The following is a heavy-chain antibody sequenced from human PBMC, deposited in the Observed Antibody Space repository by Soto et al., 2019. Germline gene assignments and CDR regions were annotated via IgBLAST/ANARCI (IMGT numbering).Heavy chain of an antibody. CDR3: ARTEMGWYYYDSSGYPYYFDY. J-gene: IGHJ4*01. CDR1: GGTFSSYT. Sequence: SVKGSCKASGGTFSSYTISWGRQDPGQGLEWMGRIIPILGIANYAQKFQGRVTITADKSTSTAYMELSSLRSEDTAVYYCARTEMGWYYYDSSGYPYYFDYWGQ. CDR2: IIPILGIA. V-gene: IGHV1-69*02. D-gene: IGHD3-22*01.